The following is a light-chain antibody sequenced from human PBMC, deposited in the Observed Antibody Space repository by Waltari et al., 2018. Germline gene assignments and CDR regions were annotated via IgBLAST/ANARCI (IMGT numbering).Light chain of an antibody. J-gene: IGLJ2*01. CDR3: NSYTSSNTVI. CDR1: RRDVAGYHY. Sequence: SALTQPPSVSGSPGQSITTPCTDSRRDVAGYHYVPWYQQHPGKAPTLMIYDVTNRPSGVSNRFSGSKSGYTASLTISGLQAEDEADYYCNSYTSSNTVIFGGGTKLTVL. V-gene: IGLV2-14*03. CDR2: DVT.